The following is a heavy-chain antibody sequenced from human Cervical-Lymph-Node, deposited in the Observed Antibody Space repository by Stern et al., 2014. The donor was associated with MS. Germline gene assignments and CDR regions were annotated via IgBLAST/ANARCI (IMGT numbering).Heavy chain of an antibody. J-gene: IGHJ4*02. Sequence: EVQLVEAVGGLVKPGGSLRLSCAAARVTFSNAWLSWVRKATGKGLEWVGRIKSKTDGGTTDYAAPVKGRFTISRDDSKNTLYLQMNSLKTEDTAVYYCTTGDDYWGQGTLVTVSS. V-gene: IGHV3-15*01. CDR2: IKSKTDGGTT. CDR1: RVTFSNAW. CDR3: TTGDDY.